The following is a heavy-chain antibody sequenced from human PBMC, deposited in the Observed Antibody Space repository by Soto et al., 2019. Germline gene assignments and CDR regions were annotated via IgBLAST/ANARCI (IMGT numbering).Heavy chain of an antibody. V-gene: IGHV4-30-2*01. CDR2: IYHSGST. J-gene: IGHJ5*02. CDR1: GGSISSGGYS. Sequence: LSLTCAVSGGSISSGGYSWSWIRQPPGKGLEWIGYIYHSGSTYYNPSLKSRVTISVDTSKNQFSLKLSSVTAADTAVYYCARQSCSSTSCYSWVSWFDPWGQGTLVTGLL. D-gene: IGHD2-2*01. CDR3: ARQSCSSTSCYSWVSWFDP.